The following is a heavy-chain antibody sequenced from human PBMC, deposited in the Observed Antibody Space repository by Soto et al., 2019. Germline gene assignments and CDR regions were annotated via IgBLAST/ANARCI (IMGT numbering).Heavy chain of an antibody. CDR1: GGTFSSYA. J-gene: IGHJ4*02. CDR2: IIPIFGTA. Sequence: SVKVFCKASGGTFSSYAISWVRQAPGQGLEWMGGIIPIFGTANYAQKFQGRVTITADESTSTAYMELSSLRSEDTAVYYCARGDCSGGSCYFKFDYWGQGTLVTVSS. D-gene: IGHD2-15*01. V-gene: IGHV1-69*13. CDR3: ARGDCSGGSCYFKFDY.